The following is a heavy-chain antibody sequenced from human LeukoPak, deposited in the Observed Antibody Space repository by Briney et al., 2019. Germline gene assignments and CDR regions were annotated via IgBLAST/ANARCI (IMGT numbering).Heavy chain of an antibody. CDR2: INSDGSDT. CDR1: GFTFSSYL. Sequence: GGSLRLSCAASGFTFSSYLMYWVRQAPGKWLVWVSRINSDGSDTSYADSVQGRFTISRDNAKNTLYLQMNSLRAEDTAVYYCASCVAVPGLPDYWGQGTLVTVSS. D-gene: IGHD6-19*01. J-gene: IGHJ4*02. V-gene: IGHV3-74*01. CDR3: ASCVAVPGLPDY.